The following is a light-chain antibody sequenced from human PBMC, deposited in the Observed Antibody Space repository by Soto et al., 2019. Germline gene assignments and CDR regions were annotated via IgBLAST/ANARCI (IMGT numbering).Light chain of an antibody. CDR2: GND. Sequence: QSVLTQPPSVSAAPGQKVTISCSGSSSNIGSKYVSWYQQFPGTAPKLLIFGNDKRPSASPDRFSGSKSGTSATLDITGLQTGDEGDYYCGTWDTSLGAVVFGGGTKLTVL. CDR3: GTWDTSLGAVV. J-gene: IGLJ2*01. CDR1: SSNIGSKY. V-gene: IGLV1-51*01.